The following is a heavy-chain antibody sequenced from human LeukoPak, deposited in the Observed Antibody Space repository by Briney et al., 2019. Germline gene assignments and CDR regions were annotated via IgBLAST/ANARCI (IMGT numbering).Heavy chain of an antibody. D-gene: IGHD6-13*01. V-gene: IGHV3-21*01. J-gene: IGHJ4*02. CDR2: ISSSSSYI. CDR3: ARDLQSEHPYSSSWYYFDY. CDR1: GFTFSSYS. Sequence: PGESLRLSCAASGFTFSSYSMNWVRQAPGKGLEWVSSISSSSSYIYYADSVKGRFTISRDNAKNSLYLQMNSLRAEDTAVYYCARDLQSEHPYSSSWYYFDYWGQGTLVTVSS.